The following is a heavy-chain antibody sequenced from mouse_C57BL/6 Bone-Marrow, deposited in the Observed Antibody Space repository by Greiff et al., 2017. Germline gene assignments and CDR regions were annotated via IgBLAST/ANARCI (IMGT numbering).Heavy chain of an antibody. Sequence: VKLQESGAELARPGASVKLSCKASGYTFTSYGISWVKQRTGQGLEWIGEIYPRSGNTYYNEKFKGKATLTADKSSSTAYMELRSLTSEDSAVYFCARKNWDEDFDYWGQGTTLTVSS. D-gene: IGHD4-1*01. CDR1: GYTFTSYG. J-gene: IGHJ2*01. V-gene: IGHV1-81*01. CDR3: ARKNWDEDFDY. CDR2: IYPRSGNT.